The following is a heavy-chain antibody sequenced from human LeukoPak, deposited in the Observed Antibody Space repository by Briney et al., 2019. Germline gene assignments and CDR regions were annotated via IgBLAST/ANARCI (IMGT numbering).Heavy chain of an antibody. V-gene: IGHV1-69*04. J-gene: IGHJ4*02. CDR1: GGTLSSYT. Sequence: GASVKVSCKASGGTLSSYTISWVRQAPGQGLEGMGRIIAILGIANYAQKFQGRVTITADKSTSTAYMELSSLRSEDTAVYYCARDRASISMIASPGYYFDYCGQGTLVTVSS. CDR3: ARDRASISMIASPGYYFDY. CDR2: IIAILGIA. D-gene: IGHD3-22*01.